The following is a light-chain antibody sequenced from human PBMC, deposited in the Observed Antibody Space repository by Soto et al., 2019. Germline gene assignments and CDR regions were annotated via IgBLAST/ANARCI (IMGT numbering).Light chain of an antibody. Sequence: QSALTQPASVSGSPGQSITISCTGTSSDVGNYNLVSWYQQHPDKAPKLMIYEGSKRPSGVSDRFSGSKSGNTASLTISGLQAEDEADYYCCSYAGSGTFVFGTGTKLTVL. CDR3: CSYAGSGTFV. CDR2: EGS. J-gene: IGLJ1*01. V-gene: IGLV2-23*01. CDR1: SSDVGNYNL.